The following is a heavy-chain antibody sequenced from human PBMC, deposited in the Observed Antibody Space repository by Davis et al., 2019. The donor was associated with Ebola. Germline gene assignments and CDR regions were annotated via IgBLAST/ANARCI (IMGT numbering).Heavy chain of an antibody. V-gene: IGHV4-34*01. CDR2: VSHGGVS. J-gene: IGHJ2*01. CDR1: GGSFSDYF. D-gene: IGHD3-16*01. CDR3: VRPGGPLKWYFDL. Sequence: SETLSLTCAVYGGSFSDYFWSWIRQSPGKGLEWIGKVSHGGVSDYNPSLRSRVTISIDPSKNQFPLNLNSVTAAATAVYYCVRPGGPLKWYFDLWGRGTLVTVSS.